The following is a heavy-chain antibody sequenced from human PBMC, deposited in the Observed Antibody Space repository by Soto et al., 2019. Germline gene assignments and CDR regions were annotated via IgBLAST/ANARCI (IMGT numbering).Heavy chain of an antibody. J-gene: IGHJ4*02. Sequence: QVQLVESGGGVVQPGRSLRLSCAASGFTFSSYGMHWVRQAPGTGLEWVAVIWYDGSNKYYADSVKGRFTISRDNSKNTLYLQMNSLRAEDTAVYYCARDHGGSYPNYWGQGTLVTVSS. CDR1: GFTFSSYG. V-gene: IGHV3-33*01. CDR3: ARDHGGSYPNY. D-gene: IGHD1-26*01. CDR2: IWYDGSNK.